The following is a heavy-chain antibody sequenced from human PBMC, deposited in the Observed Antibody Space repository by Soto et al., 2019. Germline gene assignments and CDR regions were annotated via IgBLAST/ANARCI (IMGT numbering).Heavy chain of an antibody. CDR2: IYYSGST. V-gene: IGHV4-39*01. Sequence: PSETLSLTCTVSGGSISSSSYYWGWIRQPPGKGLEWIGSIYYSGSTYYNPSLKSRVTISVDMSKNQFSLRLSSVTAADTAVYYCARRIDCSGGTCYSQPSYYYYAMDVWGQGTTVTVPS. D-gene: IGHD2-15*01. J-gene: IGHJ6*02. CDR1: GGSISSSSYY. CDR3: ARRIDCSGGTCYSQPSYYYYAMDV.